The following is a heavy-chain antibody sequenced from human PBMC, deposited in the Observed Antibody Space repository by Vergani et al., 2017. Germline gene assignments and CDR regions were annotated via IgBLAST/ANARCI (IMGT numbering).Heavy chain of an antibody. Sequence: EVQLVQSGAEVKKPGESLKISCKGSGYSFTSYWIGWVRPMPGKGLEWMGIIYPGDSDTRYSPSFQGQVTISADKSISTAYLQWSSLKASDTAMYYCARIYCSSTSCYNFFDYWGRGTLVTVSS. D-gene: IGHD2-2*01. CDR1: GYSFTSYW. V-gene: IGHV5-51*03. CDR2: IYPGDSDT. J-gene: IGHJ4*02. CDR3: ARIYCSSTSCYNFFDY.